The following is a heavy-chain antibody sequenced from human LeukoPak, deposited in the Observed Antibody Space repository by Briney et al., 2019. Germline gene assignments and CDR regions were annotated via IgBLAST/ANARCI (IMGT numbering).Heavy chain of an antibody. V-gene: IGHV1-2*04. Sequence: GASVKVSCKASGYTFTSYGISWVRQAPGQGLEWMGWINPNSGGTNYAQKFQGWVTMTRDTSISTAYMELSRLRSDDTAVYYCARDSGGYGMDVWGQGTTVTVSS. J-gene: IGHJ6*02. CDR3: ARDSGGYGMDV. D-gene: IGHD3-10*01. CDR2: INPNSGGT. CDR1: GYTFTSYG.